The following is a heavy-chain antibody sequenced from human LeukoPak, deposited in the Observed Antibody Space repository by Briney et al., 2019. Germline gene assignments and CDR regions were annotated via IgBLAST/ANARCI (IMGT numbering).Heavy chain of an antibody. CDR2: IYPGDSDT. D-gene: IGHD2-2*01. CDR1: GYSFTNYW. Sequence: GESLKISCKGSGYSFTNYWIGWVRQLPGKGLEWMGIIYPGDSDTTYSPSFQGQVTISADKSISTAYLQWSSLKASDTAMYYCARRDGYCSSTSCYADYYYGMDVWGQGTTVTVSS. V-gene: IGHV5-51*01. J-gene: IGHJ6*02. CDR3: ARRDGYCSSTSCYADYYYGMDV.